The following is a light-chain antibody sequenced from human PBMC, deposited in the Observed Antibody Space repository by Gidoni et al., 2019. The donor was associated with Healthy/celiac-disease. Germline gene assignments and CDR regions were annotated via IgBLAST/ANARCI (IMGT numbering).Light chain of an antibody. CDR1: QSVSISC. CDR2: CAS. V-gene: IGKV3-20*01. Sequence: ATLSLSPLVRATLSCRSSQSVSISCLSWYHQKPGRAPSLLIYCASSRSTCIPDRFSGSGSSTDFTLTISRLEPEDFAVYYCQQYGSSALTFGGXTKVEIK. CDR3: QQYGSSALT. J-gene: IGKJ4*01.